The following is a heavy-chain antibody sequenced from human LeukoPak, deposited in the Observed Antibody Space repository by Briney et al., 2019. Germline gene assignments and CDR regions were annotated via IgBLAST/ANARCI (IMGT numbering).Heavy chain of an antibody. CDR3: ARDPGYYYGMDV. J-gene: IGHJ6*02. CDR2: INPNSSGT. CDR1: GYTFTGYY. Sequence: ASVKLSCTASGYTFTGYYMHWVRQAPGQGLEWMGWINPNSSGTNYAQKFQGRVTMTRDTSISTAYMELSRLRSDDTAVYYCARDPGYYYGMDVWGQGTTVTVSS. V-gene: IGHV1-2*02.